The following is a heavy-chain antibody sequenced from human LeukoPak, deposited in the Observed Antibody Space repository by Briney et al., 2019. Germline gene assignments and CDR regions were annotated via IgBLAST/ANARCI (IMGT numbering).Heavy chain of an antibody. CDR3: ARGRGQRTSYDILTGYLDY. CDR2: IYYSGST. J-gene: IGHJ4*02. D-gene: IGHD3-9*01. CDR1: GGSISSSSYY. Sequence: SETLSLTCTVSGGSISSSSYYWGWIRQPPGKGLEWIGSIYYSGSTYYNPSLKSRVTISVDTSKNQFSLKLSSVTAADTAVYYCARGRGQRTSYDILTGYLDYWGQGTLVTVSS. V-gene: IGHV4-39*07.